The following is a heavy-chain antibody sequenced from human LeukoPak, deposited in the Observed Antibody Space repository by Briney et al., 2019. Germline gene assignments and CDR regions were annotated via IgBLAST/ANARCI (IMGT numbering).Heavy chain of an antibody. CDR2: VNLQGST. D-gene: IGHD2-15*01. V-gene: IGHV4-4*02. CDR3: ARARWDMVAVVEAHVSYYFDY. CDR1: GGSITSTNY. J-gene: IGHJ4*02. Sequence: PSETLSLTCGVSGGSITSTNYWTWVRQPPGKGLEWIGEVNLQGSTNYNPSLMGRVAISVDMSENHISLQLTSVTAADTAVYYCARARWDMVAVVEAHVSYYFDYWGQGTLVTVSS.